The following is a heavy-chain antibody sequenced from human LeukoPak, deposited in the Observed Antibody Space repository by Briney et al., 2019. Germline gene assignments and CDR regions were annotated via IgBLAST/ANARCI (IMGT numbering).Heavy chain of an antibody. D-gene: IGHD5-18*01. CDR2: IYYSGST. V-gene: IGHV4-61*01. CDR3: ARTTEGGYTYGYFYYYYMDV. CDR1: GYSISSGYY. Sequence: SETLSLTCTVSGYSISSGYYWGWIRQPPGKGLEWIGYIYYSGSTNYNPSLKSRVTISVDTSKNQFSLKLTSVTAADTAVYYCARTTEGGYTYGYFYYYYMDVWGEGTTVTVSS. J-gene: IGHJ6*03.